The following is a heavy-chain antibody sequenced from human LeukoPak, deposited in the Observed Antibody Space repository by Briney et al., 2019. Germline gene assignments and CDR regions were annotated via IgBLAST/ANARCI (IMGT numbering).Heavy chain of an antibody. J-gene: IGHJ4*02. V-gene: IGHV3-9*01. D-gene: IGHD5-18*01. CDR1: GFTFDDYA. CDR3: AKEITENSYGYYFDY. Sequence: GGSLRLSCAASGFTFDDYAMHWVRQAPGKGLEWVSGISWNSGSIGYADSVKGRFTISRDNAKNSLYLQMNSLRAEDTASYYCAKEITENSYGYYFDYWGQGTLVTVSS. CDR2: ISWNSGSI.